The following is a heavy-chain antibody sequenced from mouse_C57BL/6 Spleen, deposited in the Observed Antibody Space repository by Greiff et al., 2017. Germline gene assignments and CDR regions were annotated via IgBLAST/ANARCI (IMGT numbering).Heavy chain of an antibody. Sequence: VQLQQSGAELVKPGASVKLSCTASGFNIKDYYMHWVKQRTEQGLEWSGRIDPEDGETKYAPPFQGKATITADTSANTAYLQLSSLTSEDTAVYYCADSLPFSPMDYWGQGTSGTVSS. D-gene: IGHD5-5*01. V-gene: IGHV14-2*01. CDR3: ADSLPFSPMDY. CDR1: GFNIKDYY. J-gene: IGHJ4*01. CDR2: IDPEDGET.